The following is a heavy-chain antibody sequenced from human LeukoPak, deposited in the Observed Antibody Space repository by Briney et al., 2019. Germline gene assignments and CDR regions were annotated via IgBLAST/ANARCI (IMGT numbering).Heavy chain of an antibody. CDR1: GGSFSGYY. CDR2: ISHSGST. D-gene: IGHD1-1*01. Sequence: PSETLSLTCAVYGGSFSGYYWSWIRQPPGKGLEWIGEISHSGSTNYNPSLKSRVTISVDTSKNQFSLKLSSVTAADTAVYYCAVTTTRPEKNYYYYYMDVWGKGTTVTVSS. CDR3: AVTTTRPEKNYYYYYMDV. J-gene: IGHJ6*03. V-gene: IGHV4-34*01.